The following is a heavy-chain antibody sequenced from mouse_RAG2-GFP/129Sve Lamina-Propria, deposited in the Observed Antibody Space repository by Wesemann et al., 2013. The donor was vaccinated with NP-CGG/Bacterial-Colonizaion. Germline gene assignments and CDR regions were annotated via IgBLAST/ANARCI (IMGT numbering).Heavy chain of an antibody. CDR1: GYTFTDYY. J-gene: IGHJ3*01. CDR2: INPNNGGT. D-gene: IGHD1-1*01. Sequence: EVQLQQSGPVLVKPGASVKMSCKASGYTFTDYYMNWVKQSHGKSLEWIGDINPNNGGTSYNQKFKGKATLTVDKSSSTAYMELRSLTSEDSAVYYCASLYYGSSYAWFAYWGQGTLVTVSA. V-gene: IGHV1-26*01. CDR3: ASLYYGSSYAWFAY.